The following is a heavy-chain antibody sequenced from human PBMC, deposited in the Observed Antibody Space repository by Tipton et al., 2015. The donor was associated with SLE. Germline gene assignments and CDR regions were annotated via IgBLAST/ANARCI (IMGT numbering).Heavy chain of an antibody. Sequence: TLSLTCTVSGGSINRSYWSWIRQPPGKGLEWIGYVYYSGSTNYNPSLKSRVTMSLDTSKNQFSLTMSSVTAADTAVYYCATSGYDSLSWFGPWGQGTPVTVSS. V-gene: IGHV4-59*01. CDR3: ATSGYDSLSWFGP. D-gene: IGHD5-12*01. CDR2: VYYSGST. J-gene: IGHJ5*02. CDR1: GGSINRSY.